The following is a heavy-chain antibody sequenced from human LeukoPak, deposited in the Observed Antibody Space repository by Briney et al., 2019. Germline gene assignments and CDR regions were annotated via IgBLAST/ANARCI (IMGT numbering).Heavy chain of an antibody. V-gene: IGHV4-34*01. J-gene: IGHJ6*03. D-gene: IGHD6-6*01. CDR1: GGSFSGYY. CDR3: ARGRVEYSSSSYYYYYYMDV. Sequence: SETLSLTCAVYGGSFSGYYWSWIRQPPGKGLEWIGEISHSGSTNYNPSLKSRVTISVDTSKNQFSLKLSSVTAADTAVYYCARGRVEYSSSSYYYYYYMDVWGKGTTVTVSS. CDR2: ISHSGST.